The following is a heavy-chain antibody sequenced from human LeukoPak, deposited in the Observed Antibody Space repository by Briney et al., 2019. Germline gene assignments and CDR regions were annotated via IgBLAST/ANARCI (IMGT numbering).Heavy chain of an antibody. V-gene: IGHV4-39*01. CDR1: GGSISSSSYY. J-gene: IGHJ4*02. D-gene: IGHD1-26*01. Sequence: SETLSLTCTVSGGSISSSSYYWGWIRQPPGKGLERIGRIYYSGSTSYNKYLKSRVTISVDTSKNQSSLKLSSVTAADTAVYYCARGIIVGAIFFDYWGQGTLVTVSS. CDR2: IYYSGST. CDR3: ARGIIVGAIFFDY.